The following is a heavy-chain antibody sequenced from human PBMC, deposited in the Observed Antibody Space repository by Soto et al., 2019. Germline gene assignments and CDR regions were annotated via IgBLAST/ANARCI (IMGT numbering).Heavy chain of an antibody. Sequence: QVRLVESGGGVVQPGRSLRLSCAASGFIFSSYTMHWVRQAPGKGLEWVGVITYDGSNQYYADSVKGRFTISRDNSRNMLFLQMNSLRPDDTAVYYCARAPSGSYPEFDYWGQGTLVTVSS. V-gene: IGHV3-30-3*01. D-gene: IGHD1-26*01. CDR3: ARAPSGSYPEFDY. CDR2: ITYDGSNQ. CDR1: GFIFSSYT. J-gene: IGHJ4*02.